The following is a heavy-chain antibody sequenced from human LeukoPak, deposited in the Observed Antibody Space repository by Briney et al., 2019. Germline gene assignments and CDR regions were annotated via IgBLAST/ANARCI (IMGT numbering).Heavy chain of an antibody. CDR1: GFTVSSNY. Sequence: GGSLRLSCAASGFTVSSNYMSWVRQAPGKGLEWVSFIFSSGNTYYADSVKGRFTISRDNSKNTLYLQMNSLTAEGTAVYYCARDRAGGNSPYGYWGRGTLVTVSS. V-gene: IGHV3-53*01. J-gene: IGHJ4*02. CDR3: ARDRAGGNSPYGY. D-gene: IGHD4-23*01. CDR2: IFSSGNT.